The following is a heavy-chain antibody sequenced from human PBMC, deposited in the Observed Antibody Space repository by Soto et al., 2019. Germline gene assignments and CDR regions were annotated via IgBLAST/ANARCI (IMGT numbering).Heavy chain of an antibody. CDR2: ISSSSSTI. D-gene: IGHD3-22*01. J-gene: IGHJ3*02. CDR3: ARDPQYYYDSSGYDPI. Sequence: EVQLVESGGGLVQPGGSLRLSCAASGSTFSSYSMNWVRQAPGKGLEWVSYISSSSSTIYYADSVKGRFTISRDNAKNSLYLQMNSLRDEDTAVYYCARDPQYYYDSSGYDPIWGQGTMVTVSS. CDR1: GSTFSSYS. V-gene: IGHV3-48*02.